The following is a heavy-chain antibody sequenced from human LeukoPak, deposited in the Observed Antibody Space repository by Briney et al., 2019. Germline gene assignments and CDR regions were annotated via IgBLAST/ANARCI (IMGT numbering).Heavy chain of an antibody. V-gene: IGHV3-7*03. CDR2: INQDGSDK. CDR3: AKWKPYYYDSSGYDY. CDR1: GFTFSTSW. Sequence: GGSLRLSCAASGFTFSTSWMSWVRQAPGKGLEWVANINQDGSDKYYVDSVKGRFIISRDNAKNSLYLQMNSLRAEDTAVYYCAKWKPYYYDSSGYDYWGQGTLVTVSS. J-gene: IGHJ4*02. D-gene: IGHD3-22*01.